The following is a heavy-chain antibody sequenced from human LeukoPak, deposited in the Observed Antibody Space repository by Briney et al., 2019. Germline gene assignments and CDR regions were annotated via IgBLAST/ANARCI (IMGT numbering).Heavy chain of an antibody. V-gene: IGHV1-2*04. CDR1: GYTFTSYY. Sequence: ASVKVSCKASGYTFTSYYMHWVRQAPGQGLEWMGWINPNSGGTNYAQKFQGWVTMTRDTSISTAYMELSRLRSDDTAVYYCARLAAAGRASTHAFDIWGQGTMVTVSS. J-gene: IGHJ3*02. D-gene: IGHD6-13*01. CDR2: INPNSGGT. CDR3: ARLAAAGRASTHAFDI.